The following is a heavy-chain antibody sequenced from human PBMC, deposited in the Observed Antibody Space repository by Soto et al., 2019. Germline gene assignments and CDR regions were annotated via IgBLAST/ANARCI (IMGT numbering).Heavy chain of an antibody. Sequence: QITLKESGPPLVEPTQTLTLTCTFSELSLSTSGVGVGWIRQPPGKALEWLALIYWDDDNRYSPSLKSRLTITKVTSKDQVGHTMTNMDPVDTATNYWVHSHVLRWFGFDSWGQGTLVTVPS. D-gene: IGHD3-10*01. J-gene: IGHJ4*02. V-gene: IGHV2-5*02. CDR1: ELSLSTSGVG. CDR3: VHSHVLRWFGFDS. CDR2: IYWDDDN.